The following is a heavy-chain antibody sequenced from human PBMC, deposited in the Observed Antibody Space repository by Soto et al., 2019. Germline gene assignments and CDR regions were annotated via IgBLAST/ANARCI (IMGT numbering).Heavy chain of an antibody. CDR3: ARGQGGYSYTYYFDY. Sequence: QAGGSLRLSCAASGFTFSSYAMHWVRQAPGKGLEWVAVISYDGSNKYYADSVKGRFTISRDNSKNTLYLQMNSLRAEDTAVYYCARGQGGYSYTYYFDYWGQGTLVTVSS. CDR2: ISYDGSNK. D-gene: IGHD5-18*01. J-gene: IGHJ4*02. CDR1: GFTFSSYA. V-gene: IGHV3-30-3*01.